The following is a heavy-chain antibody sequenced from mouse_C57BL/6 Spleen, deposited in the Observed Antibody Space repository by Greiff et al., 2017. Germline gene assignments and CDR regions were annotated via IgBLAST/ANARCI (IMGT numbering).Heavy chain of an antibody. CDR3: ARELQGYFDV. V-gene: IGHV5-4*01. D-gene: IGHD3-2*02. CDR2: ISDGGSYT. J-gene: IGHJ1*03. CDR1: GFTFSSYA. Sequence: EVNLVESGGGLVKPGGSLKLSCAASGFTFSSYAMSWVRQTPEKRLEWVATISDGGSYTYYPDNVKGRFTISRDNAKNNLYLQMSHLKSEDTAMYYCARELQGYFDVWGTGTTVTVSS.